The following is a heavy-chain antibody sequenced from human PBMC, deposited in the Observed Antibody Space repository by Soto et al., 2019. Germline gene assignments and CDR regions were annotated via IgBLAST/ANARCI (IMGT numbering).Heavy chain of an antibody. D-gene: IGHD1-26*01. CDR1: GGTFSSYA. J-gene: IGHJ6*02. V-gene: IGHV1-69*01. Sequence: QVQLVQSGAEVKKPGSSVKVSCKASGGTFSSYAISWVRQAPGQGLEWMGGIIPIFGTANYAQKFQGRVTITADESTSTAYMALSSMRSEDTAVYYCARALGSRIVGATTSYYYYGMDVWGQGTTVTVSS. CDR2: IIPIFGTA. CDR3: ARALGSRIVGATTSYYYYGMDV.